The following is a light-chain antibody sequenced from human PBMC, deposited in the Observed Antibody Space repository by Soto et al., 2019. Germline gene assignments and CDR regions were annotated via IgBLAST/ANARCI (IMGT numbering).Light chain of an antibody. V-gene: IGLV2-14*01. J-gene: IGLJ1*01. CDR3: SSYTSSSTRV. CDR1: SSDVGGYNY. Sequence: QSVLTKPASVSGSPGESITISCTGTSSDVGGYNYVSWYQQHPGKAPKLMIYDVSNRPSGVSNRFSGSKPGNTASLTISGLQAEDEADYYCSSYTSSSTRVFGIGTKVTV. CDR2: DVS.